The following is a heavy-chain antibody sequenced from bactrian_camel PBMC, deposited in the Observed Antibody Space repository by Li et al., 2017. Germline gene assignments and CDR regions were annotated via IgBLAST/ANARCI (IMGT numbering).Heavy chain of an antibody. D-gene: IGHD3*01. CDR3: AAERLPRAFRSDFCSGAKPDYAY. V-gene: IGHV3S53*01. J-gene: IGHJ4*01. CDR2: IESDGRT. CDR1: GDTSNIRA. Sequence: HVQLVESGGGSVQAGGSLTLSRLVSGDTSNIRAVAWFRQAPGKGREGVAVIESDGRTTYADSVKGRFTISQDYAKNTLTLQMDSLKPEDTAMYYCAAERLPRAFRSDFCSGAKPDYAYWGQGTQVTVS.